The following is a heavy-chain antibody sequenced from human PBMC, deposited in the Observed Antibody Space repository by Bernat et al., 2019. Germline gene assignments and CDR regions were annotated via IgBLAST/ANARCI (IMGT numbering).Heavy chain of an antibody. CDR1: GFTFSDYY. J-gene: IGHJ6*02. CDR2: ISSTSSYT. Sequence: QVQLVESGGGLVKPGESLRLACAASGFTFSDYYMGWIRQAPGKGLEWVSYISSTSSYTNYADSVRGRFTISRDNGKNSVYLQMSSLTPEDTAVYYCARDVFYSDYFYGMDVWGQGTTVTVSS. V-gene: IGHV3-11*05. D-gene: IGHD2-21*01. CDR3: ARDVFYSDYFYGMDV.